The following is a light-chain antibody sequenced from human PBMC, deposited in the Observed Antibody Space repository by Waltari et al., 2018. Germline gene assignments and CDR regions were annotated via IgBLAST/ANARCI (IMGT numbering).Light chain of an antibody. J-gene: IGKJ5*01. Sequence: DIQMTQSPSSLSASVGDRVTITCRARQGISNSLAWYQQKPGKVPKLLIYGASTLQSGVPPRFNGDGSGTDFTLTISSLQPEDVATYHCQKYNSAPHTFGQGTRLDIK. CDR3: QKYNSAPHT. CDR2: GAS. V-gene: IGKV1-27*01. CDR1: QGISNS.